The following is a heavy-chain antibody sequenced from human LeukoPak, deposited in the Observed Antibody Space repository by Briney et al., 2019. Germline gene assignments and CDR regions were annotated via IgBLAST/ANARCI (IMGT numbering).Heavy chain of an antibody. CDR2: IYYSGST. CDR3: AASGESSSWYRNYYSGMDV. CDR1: GGSISSYY. Sequence: SETLSLTCTVSGGSISSYYWSWIRQPPGKGLEWIGYIYYSGSTNYNPSLKSRVTISVDTSKNQFSLKLSSVTAADTAVYYCAASGESSSWYRNYYSGMDVWGQGTTVTVSS. D-gene: IGHD6-13*01. J-gene: IGHJ6*02. V-gene: IGHV4-59*01.